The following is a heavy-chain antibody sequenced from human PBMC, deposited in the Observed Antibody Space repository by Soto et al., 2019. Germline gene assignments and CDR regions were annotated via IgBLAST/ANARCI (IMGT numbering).Heavy chain of an antibody. V-gene: IGHV1-46*01. J-gene: IGHJ6*02. Sequence: ASVKVSCKASGYTFTSYYMHLVRQAPGQGLEWMGIINPSGGSTSYAQKFQGRVTMTRDTSTSTVYMELSSLRSEDTAVYYCAIEAIADTASYDFGIDVWGQGTTVTISS. CDR3: AIEAIADTASYDFGIDV. CDR1: GYTFTSYY. D-gene: IGHD6-13*01. CDR2: INPSGGST.